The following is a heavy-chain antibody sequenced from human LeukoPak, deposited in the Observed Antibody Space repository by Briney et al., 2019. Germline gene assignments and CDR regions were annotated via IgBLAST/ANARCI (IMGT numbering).Heavy chain of an antibody. J-gene: IGHJ4*02. V-gene: IGHV1-69*06. CDR2: IIPIFGTA. Sequence: SVKVSCKASGCTFSSYAISWVRQAPGQGLEWMGGIIPIFGTANYAQKFQGRVTITADKSTSTAYMELSRLRSEDTAVYYCARAPTYYYDSSGYRAFDYWGQGTLVTVSS. D-gene: IGHD3-22*01. CDR1: GCTFSSYA. CDR3: ARAPTYYYDSSGYRAFDY.